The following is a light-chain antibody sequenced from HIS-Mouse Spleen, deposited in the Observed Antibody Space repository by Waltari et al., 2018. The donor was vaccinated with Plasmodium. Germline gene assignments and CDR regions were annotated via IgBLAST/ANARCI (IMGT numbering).Light chain of an antibody. CDR2: EDS. CDR1: ALPKQY. J-gene: IGLJ3*02. V-gene: IGLV3-10*01. Sequence: SYELTQPPSVSVSPGQTARITCPGDALPKQYAYWYQQKSGQAPGLVIYEDSKRPPGIPERFSGSSSGTMATLTISGAQVEDEADYYCYSTDSSGNHRVFGGGTKLTVL. CDR3: YSTDSSGNHRV.